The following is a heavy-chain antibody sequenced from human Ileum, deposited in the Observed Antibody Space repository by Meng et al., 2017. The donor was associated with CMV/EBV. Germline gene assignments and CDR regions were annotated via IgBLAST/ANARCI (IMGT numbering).Heavy chain of an antibody. CDR2: IYYSGST. V-gene: IGHV4-39*01. CDR1: SINNY. D-gene: IGHD6-19*01. CDR3: ARPDSSGWKNWFDP. Sequence: SINNYWMSWARQPPGKGLEWIGSIYYSGSTYYNPSLKSRVTISVDTSKNQFSLKLSSVTAADTAVYYCARPDSSGWKNWFDPWGQGTLVTVSS. J-gene: IGHJ5*02.